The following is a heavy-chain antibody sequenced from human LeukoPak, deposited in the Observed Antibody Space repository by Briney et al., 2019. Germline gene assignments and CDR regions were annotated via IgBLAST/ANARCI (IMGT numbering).Heavy chain of an antibody. CDR3: ARGRYSGYDPNFDY. J-gene: IGHJ4*02. CDR2: INPNSGGT. CDR1: GYTFTGYY. D-gene: IGHD5-12*01. V-gene: IGHV1-2*02. Sequence: ASVKVSFKASGYTFTGYYMHWVRQAPGQGLEWMGWINPNSGGTNYAQKCQGRVTITRGTSISTAYMELSRLRSDDTAVYYCARGRYSGYDPNFDYWGQGTLVTVSS.